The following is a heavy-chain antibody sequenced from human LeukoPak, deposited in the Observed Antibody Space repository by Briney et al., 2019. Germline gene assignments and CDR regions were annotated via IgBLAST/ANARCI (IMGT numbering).Heavy chain of an antibody. J-gene: IGHJ3*02. V-gene: IGHV3-7*05. CDR2: IIQDGSDK. CDR3: ARDQAAFDI. Sequence: PGGSLRLSFAASGFTFSNYWMTWVRQAPGKGLEWVANIIQDGSDKYYGDSVKGRFTISRDNAKNSLYLQMNSLRAEDTAVYYCARDQAAFDIWGQGTMVTVSS. CDR1: GFTFSNYW.